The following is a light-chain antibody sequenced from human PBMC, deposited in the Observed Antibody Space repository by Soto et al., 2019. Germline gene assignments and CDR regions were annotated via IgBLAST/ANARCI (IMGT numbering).Light chain of an antibody. CDR3: SSSTTSSLPYV. V-gene: IGLV2-14*03. Sequence: QSALTQPASVSGSPGQSITISCTGTISDVGGYNYVSWYKQCPGKAPRLMIFDVSDRPSGVSNRFSGSKSANTASLTISGVQADDEADYYCSSSTTSSLPYVFGAGNKLTVL. J-gene: IGLJ1*01. CDR1: ISDVGGYNY. CDR2: DVS.